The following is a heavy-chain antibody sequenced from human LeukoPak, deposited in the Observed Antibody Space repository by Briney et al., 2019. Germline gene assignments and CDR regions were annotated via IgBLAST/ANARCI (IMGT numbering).Heavy chain of an antibody. D-gene: IGHD3-22*01. CDR2: IYYSGST. CDR3: AKRDDSGGNLVDL. V-gene: IGHV4-39*02. CDR1: GGSIRSGSHY. J-gene: IGHJ4*02. Sequence: NPSETPSLTCTVSGGSIRSGSHYWAWIRQPPGKGLEWIGSIYYSGSTYYNPSLENRVTISIDTSKNHFSLKLSSLSAADTSVYYCAKRDDSGGNLVDLWGQGTLVTVS.